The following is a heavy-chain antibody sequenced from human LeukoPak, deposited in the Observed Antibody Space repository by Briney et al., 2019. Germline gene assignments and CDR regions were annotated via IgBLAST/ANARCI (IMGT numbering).Heavy chain of an antibody. CDR2: IYHSGST. CDR1: NYSINIGYY. J-gene: IGHJ6*02. CDR3: ARGERGYSYGKGGYYCGMDV. Sequence: SETLSLTCAVSNYSINIGYYWGCIRQPPGKGLEWIGTIYHSGSTYYNPSLQSRVTISIDTSKNQFSLKLRSVTAADTAVYYCARGERGYSYGKGGYYCGMDVWGQGTTVTVSS. V-gene: IGHV4-38-2*01. D-gene: IGHD5-18*01.